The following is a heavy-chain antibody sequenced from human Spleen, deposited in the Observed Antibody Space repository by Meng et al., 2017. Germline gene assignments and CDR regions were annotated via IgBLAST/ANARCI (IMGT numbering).Heavy chain of an antibody. CDR1: GGSMSSGDYY. CDR2: IYDSGYT. CDR3: ARRVHDGRHYHYFDY. D-gene: IGHD3-16*01. Sequence: QVQLQESGPGLVKPSQTLSLTCTVSGGSMSSGDYYWSWIRQPPGKGLEWIGYIYDSGYTYYNPSLKSRVTISVDTSKNQFSLRLSSVTAADTAVYFCARRVHDGRHYHYFDYWGQGALVTVS. V-gene: IGHV4-30-4*01. J-gene: IGHJ4*02.